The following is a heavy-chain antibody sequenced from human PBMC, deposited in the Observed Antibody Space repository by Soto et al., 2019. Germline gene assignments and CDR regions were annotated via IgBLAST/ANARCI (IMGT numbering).Heavy chain of an antibody. J-gene: IGHJ3*02. V-gene: IGHV5-51*01. D-gene: IGHD3-10*01. Sequence: PGESLKISCKGSGYSFNSYWIGWVRHMPGKGLEWMGIIYPGDSDTRYSPSFQGQVTISADKSISTAYLQWSSLKASDTAMYYCARRDGSGSYVIYSAFDIWGQGTMVTVSS. CDR3: ARRDGSGSYVIYSAFDI. CDR2: IYPGDSDT. CDR1: GYSFNSYW.